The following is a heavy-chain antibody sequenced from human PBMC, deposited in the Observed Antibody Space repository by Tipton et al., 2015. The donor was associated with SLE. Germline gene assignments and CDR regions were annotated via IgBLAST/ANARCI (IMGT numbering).Heavy chain of an antibody. D-gene: IGHD3-10*01. CDR2: INSDGSST. V-gene: IGHV3-74*01. CDR3: ARAGPLLWVPYFDY. CDR1: GFTFSSYW. Sequence: GSLRISCAASGFTFSSYWMHWVRQAPGKGLVWVSRINSDGSSTSYADSVKGRFTISRDNAKNTLYMQMNSLRAEDTAVYYCARAGPLLWVPYFDYWGQGTLVTVSS. J-gene: IGHJ4*02.